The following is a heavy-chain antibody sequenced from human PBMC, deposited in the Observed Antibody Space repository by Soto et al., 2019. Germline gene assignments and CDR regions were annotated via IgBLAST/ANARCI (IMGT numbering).Heavy chain of an antibody. V-gene: IGHV4-39*01. D-gene: IGHD3-3*01. Sequence: SETLSLTCTVSGGSISSSRYYWGWIRHPPGKGLEWIGCIYYSGSTYYSPSLERRVTISVDTLKNQFSVTLSSVTAADPAVYFCGRLYRVGGVHYIYGMEVGGQGTT. J-gene: IGHJ6*01. CDR1: GGSISSSRYY. CDR3: GRLYRVGGVHYIYGMEV. CDR2: IYYSGST.